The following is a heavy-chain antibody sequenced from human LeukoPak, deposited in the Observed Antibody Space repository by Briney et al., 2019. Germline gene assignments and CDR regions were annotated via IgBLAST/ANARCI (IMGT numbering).Heavy chain of an antibody. D-gene: IGHD3-3*01. CDR2: ISGSGGST. V-gene: IGHV3-23*01. CDR3: ATAVEDFWSGFVAFDI. J-gene: IGHJ3*02. CDR1: GFTFSSYA. Sequence: GGSLRLSCAASGFTFSSYAMSWVRQAPGKGLEWVSAISGSGGSTYYADSVKGRFTISRDNSKNTLYLQMNSLRAEDTAVYYCATAVEDFWSGFVAFDIWGQGTMVTVPS.